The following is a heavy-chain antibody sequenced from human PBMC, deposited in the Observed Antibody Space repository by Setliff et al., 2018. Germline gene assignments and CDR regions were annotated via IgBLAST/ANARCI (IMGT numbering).Heavy chain of an antibody. CDR3: AREVGTSTSSDAFDV. V-gene: IGHV4-30-4*08. J-gene: IGHJ3*01. CDR1: GDSISSGDYF. D-gene: IGHD1-26*01. CDR2: IYHSGSA. Sequence: SETLSLTCTVSGDSISSGDYFWSWIRQPPGKGLEGSAYIYHSGSAYYNPSLKSRVTMSVDTFKNQFSLHLTSVTAADTAVYYCAREVGTSTSSDAFDVWGQGMMVTVSS.